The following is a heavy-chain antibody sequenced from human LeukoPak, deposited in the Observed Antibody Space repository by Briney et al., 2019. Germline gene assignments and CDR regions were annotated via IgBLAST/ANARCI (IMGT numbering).Heavy chain of an antibody. CDR3: AASYGSGTYVDY. J-gene: IGHJ4*02. V-gene: IGHV1-58*01. CDR1: GFTFTSSA. Sequence: EASVKVSCKASGFTFTSSAVQWVRQARGQRLEWIGWIVVGSGSTNYAQKFQERVTITRDMSTSTAYMELSSLRSEDTAVYYCAASYGSGTYVDYWGQGTLVAVSS. CDR2: IVVGSGST. D-gene: IGHD3-10*01.